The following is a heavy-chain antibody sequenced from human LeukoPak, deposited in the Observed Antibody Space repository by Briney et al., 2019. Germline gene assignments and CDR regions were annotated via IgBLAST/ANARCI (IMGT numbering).Heavy chain of an antibody. Sequence: SGPTLVNPTQTLTLTCTFSGFSLTTSGMRVSWIRQPPGKALEWLARIDWDDDKFYSTSLKTRLAISKDTSKNQVVLTMTNMDPVDTATYYCARHPIAMIVVGGAFHIWGQGTMVTVSS. V-gene: IGHV2-70*04. CDR1: GFSLTTSGMR. CDR2: IDWDDDK. D-gene: IGHD3-22*01. CDR3: ARHPIAMIVVGGAFHI. J-gene: IGHJ3*02.